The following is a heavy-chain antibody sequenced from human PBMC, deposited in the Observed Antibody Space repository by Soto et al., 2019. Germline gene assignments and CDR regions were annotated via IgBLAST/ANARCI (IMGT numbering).Heavy chain of an antibody. J-gene: IGHJ5*02. CDR2: IKDKTEGETI. CDR1: GFTFTYAW. Sequence: EVQLVESGGGMVEPGGSLRLSCAASGFTFTYAWMSWVRQAPGQGLEWVGRIKDKTEGETIDYAAPVKGRFTISRDDSKNTVYLQMNSLKTEDTAVYYCVTDGGFNFGYWFDPWGQGTLVTVPS. V-gene: IGHV3-15*01. CDR3: VTDGGFNFGYWFDP. D-gene: IGHD5-18*01.